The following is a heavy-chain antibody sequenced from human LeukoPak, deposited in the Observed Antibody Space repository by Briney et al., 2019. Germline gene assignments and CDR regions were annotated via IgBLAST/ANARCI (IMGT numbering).Heavy chain of an antibody. J-gene: IGHJ4*02. D-gene: IGHD1-14*01. Sequence: GASVRVSCKASGYTLTTYEINWVRQASGQGLEWMGWINPNNGGTGYAQKFQGRVTMTSDTSISTAYMELSSLTSEDTAVYYCARGHGIANYWGQGTLVTVSS. CDR1: GYTLTTYE. V-gene: IGHV1-8*01. CDR2: INPNNGGT. CDR3: ARGHGIANY.